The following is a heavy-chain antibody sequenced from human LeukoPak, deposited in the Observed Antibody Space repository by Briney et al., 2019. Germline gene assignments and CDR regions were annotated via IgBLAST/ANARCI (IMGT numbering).Heavy chain of an antibody. D-gene: IGHD5-12*01. V-gene: IGHV7-4-1*02. Sequence: ASVKVSCKASGYTFTGYCISWVRQAPGQGLEWMGWINTNTGNPTYAQGFTGRFVFSLDTSVSTAYLQISSLKPEDTAVYYCAREDSGYDSSAFDIWGQGTMVTVSS. J-gene: IGHJ3*02. CDR2: INTNTGNP. CDR3: AREDSGYDSSAFDI. CDR1: GYTFTGYC.